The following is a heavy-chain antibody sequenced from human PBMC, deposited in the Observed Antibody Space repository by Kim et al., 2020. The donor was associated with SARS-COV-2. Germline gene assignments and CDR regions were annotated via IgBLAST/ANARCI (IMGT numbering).Heavy chain of an antibody. V-gene: IGHV3-30*07. CDR3: ARYFRAAAGRAYNWFDP. J-gene: IGHJ5*02. Sequence: VKGRFTISRDNSKNTLYLQMNSLRAEDTAVYYCARYFRAAAGRAYNWFDPWGQGTLVTVSS. D-gene: IGHD6-13*01.